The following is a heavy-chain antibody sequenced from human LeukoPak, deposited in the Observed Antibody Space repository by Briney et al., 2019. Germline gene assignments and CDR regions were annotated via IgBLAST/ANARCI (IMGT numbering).Heavy chain of an antibody. Sequence: SETLSLTCTVSGGSISSYYWSWIRQPPGKGLEWIGYTYYSGSTNYNPSLKSRVTISVDTSKNQFSLKLSSVTAADTAVYYCARDGDDYGDHGWFDPWGQGTLVTVSS. CDR1: GGSISSYY. CDR3: ARDGDDYGDHGWFDP. D-gene: IGHD4-17*01. CDR2: TYYSGST. J-gene: IGHJ5*02. V-gene: IGHV4-59*01.